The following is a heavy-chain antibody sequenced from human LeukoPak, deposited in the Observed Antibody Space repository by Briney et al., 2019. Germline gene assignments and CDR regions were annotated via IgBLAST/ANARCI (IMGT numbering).Heavy chain of an antibody. CDR3: ASTTITIFAGPTFDY. CDR2: INHSGST. Sequence: PSETLSLTCAVYGGSFSGYYWSWIRQPPGKGLEWIGEINHSGSTNYNPSLKSRVTISVDTSKNQFSLKLSSVTAADTAVYYCASTTITIFAGPTFDYWGQGTLVTVS. D-gene: IGHD3-3*01. J-gene: IGHJ4*02. CDR1: GGSFSGYY. V-gene: IGHV4-34*01.